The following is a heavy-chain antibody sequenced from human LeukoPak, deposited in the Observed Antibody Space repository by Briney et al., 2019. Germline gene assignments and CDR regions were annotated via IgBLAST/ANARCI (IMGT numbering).Heavy chain of an antibody. Sequence: GSLRLSCAASGFTLSSYAMHWVRQAPGKGLEYVSAISSNGGSTYYANSVKGRFTISRDNSKNTLYLQMGSLRAEDMAVYYCARSTHGYYYYGMDVWGQGTTVTVSS. CDR2: ISSNGGST. CDR1: GFTLSSYA. J-gene: IGHJ6*02. D-gene: IGHD1-1*01. V-gene: IGHV3-64*01. CDR3: ARSTHGYYYYGMDV.